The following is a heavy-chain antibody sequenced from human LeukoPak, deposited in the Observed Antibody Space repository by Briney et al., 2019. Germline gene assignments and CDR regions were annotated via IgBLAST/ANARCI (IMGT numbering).Heavy chain of an antibody. V-gene: IGHV3-23*01. CDR2: ISGSGGST. J-gene: IGHJ4*02. Sequence: GGSLRLSCAASGFTFSSYAMSWVRQAPGKGLEWVSAISGSGGSTYYADSVKGRFTLSRDNAKSTLYLQMNSLRAEDTALYYCARERGFNYFDYWGPGTLVTVSS. CDR1: GFTFSSYA. CDR3: ARERGFNYFDY.